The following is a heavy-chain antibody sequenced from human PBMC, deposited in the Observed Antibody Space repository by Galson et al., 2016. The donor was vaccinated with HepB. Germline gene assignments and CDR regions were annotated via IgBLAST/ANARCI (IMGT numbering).Heavy chain of an antibody. D-gene: IGHD1-1*01. V-gene: IGHV4-59*01. J-gene: IGHJ5*01. CDR1: GASINSYY. CDR2: IDNSGTT. Sequence: SETLSLTCTVSGASINSYYWTWIRQPPGKALEWIGYIDNSGTTNYNPSLKSRVSVSMDTSKNQFSLEVTSVTAADTAVYYCCPTTTAWYGSWSQGTLVTVSS. CDR3: CPTTTAWYGS.